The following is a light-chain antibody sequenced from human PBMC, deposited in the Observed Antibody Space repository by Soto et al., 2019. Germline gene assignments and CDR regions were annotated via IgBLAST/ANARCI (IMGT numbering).Light chain of an antibody. J-gene: IGKJ4*01. CDR2: RAS. V-gene: IGKV3-20*01. CDR3: QQDCRSTLT. CDR1: QSVSSSTY. Sequence: DIVWAQSPCTLSSSTRVRATLTCLSIQSVSSSTYLAWCQQKPGQAPKVLIYRASIRATGIPDRFTGSGSGTDFTLTISRLEPADFAVYYCQQDCRSTLTFGGGTQVEI.